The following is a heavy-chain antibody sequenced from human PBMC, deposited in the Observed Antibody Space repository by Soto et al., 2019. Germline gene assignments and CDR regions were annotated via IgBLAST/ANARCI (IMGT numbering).Heavy chain of an antibody. CDR2: INSDGSSK. D-gene: IGHD3-22*01. J-gene: IGHJ4*02. CDR1: GFTFSTYW. V-gene: IGHV3-74*01. Sequence: EVQMVESGGGLVQPGGSLRLSCAASGFTFSTYWMHWVRQAPGKGPVGVSRINSDGSSKSYADSVRGRFTISRDNAKNTLYLQMNSLRAEDTAVYYCAREVLSGYYNKFDYWGQGTLVTVSS. CDR3: AREVLSGYYNKFDY.